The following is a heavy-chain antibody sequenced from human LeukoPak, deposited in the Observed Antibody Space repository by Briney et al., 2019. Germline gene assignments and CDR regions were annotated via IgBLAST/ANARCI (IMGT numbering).Heavy chain of an antibody. D-gene: IGHD1-1*01. CDR3: ARLETAGVNRGGCYYFYIDV. CDR1: GFPFSSHH. CDR2: ISASGVTT. J-gene: IGHJ6*03. V-gene: IGHV3-23*01. Sequence: GGSQTLSCAPSGFPFSSHHTRWVRHAPGKGREWVSSISASGVTTYLAESVQGRFTISRDDSEYPQSMQMNSLSSDDTAVYHSARLETAGVNRGGCYYFYIDVWGTGTTVTVSS.